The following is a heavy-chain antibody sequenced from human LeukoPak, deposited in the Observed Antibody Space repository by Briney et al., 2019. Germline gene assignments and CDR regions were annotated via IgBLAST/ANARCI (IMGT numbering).Heavy chain of an antibody. V-gene: IGHV3-48*04. CDR3: ARDAPAGGKPEYFFDY. CDR2: MGRGTT. J-gene: IGHJ4*02. CDR1: GFTFSSYS. Sequence: PGGSLRLSCAASGFTFSSYSMNWVRQAPGEGLEWVSHMGRGTTYADSVKGRFTISRDNAKNSVYLQMNSLRAEDTAVYYWARDAPAGGKPEYFFDYWGQGTLVTVSS.